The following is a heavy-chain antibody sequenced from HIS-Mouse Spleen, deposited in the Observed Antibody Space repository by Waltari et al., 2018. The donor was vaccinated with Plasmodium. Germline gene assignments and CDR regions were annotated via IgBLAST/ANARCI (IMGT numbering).Heavy chain of an antibody. CDR2: IYYSGST. D-gene: IGHD6-6*01. CDR3: ARGGYSSSSYYFDY. CDR1: GVSISSYY. Sequence: QVQLQESGPGLVKPSETLSLTCPVSGVSISSYYWSWLRQPPGKGLEWIAYIYYSGSTNYNPSLKSRVTISVDTSKNQFSLKLSSVTAADTAVFYCARGGYSSSSYYFDYWGQGTLVTVSS. J-gene: IGHJ4*02. V-gene: IGHV4-59*01.